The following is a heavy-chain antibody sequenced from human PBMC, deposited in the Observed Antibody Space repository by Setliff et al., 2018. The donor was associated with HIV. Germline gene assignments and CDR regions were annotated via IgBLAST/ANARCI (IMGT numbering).Heavy chain of an antibody. CDR3: ARASSGYLIVHY. Sequence: SETLSLTCTVSGGSISSYYWSWIRQPPGKGLEWIGYTYYSGYTQYNPSLKSRVTISVDTSKNQFSLKLRSVSAADTAVYYCARASSGYLIVHYWGQGTLVTVSS. J-gene: IGHJ4*02. V-gene: IGHV4-30-4*01. CDR1: GGSISSYY. D-gene: IGHD3-22*01. CDR2: TYYSGYT.